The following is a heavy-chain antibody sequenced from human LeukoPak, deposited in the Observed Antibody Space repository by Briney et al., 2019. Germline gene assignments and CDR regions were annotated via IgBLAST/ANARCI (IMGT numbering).Heavy chain of an antibody. CDR2: IRSKVYSGTT. V-gene: IGHV3-49*04. D-gene: IGHD2-15*01. Sequence: HPGGSLRLSCTASGFTFGDYAMSWVRQAPGKGLDWVGFIRSKVYSGTTEYAASVKGRFTISRDASKSIAYLQMNSLKTEDTAVYYCTRDLNYCSGGSCYLPDYWGQGTLVTVSS. CDR1: GFTFGDYA. J-gene: IGHJ4*02. CDR3: TRDLNYCSGGSCYLPDY.